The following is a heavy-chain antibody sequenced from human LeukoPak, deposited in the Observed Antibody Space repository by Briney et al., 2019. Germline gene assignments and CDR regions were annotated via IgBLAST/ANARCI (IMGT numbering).Heavy chain of an antibody. CDR1: GYSFTSYW. CDR2: IYAGDSDT. D-gene: IGHD3-22*01. CDR3: ARHGLYDSSGYFWFY. V-gene: IGHV5-51*01. Sequence: GESLKISCKGSGYSFTSYWIGWVRPMPGKGLEWMGFIYAGDSDTRYSPSFQGQVTISVDKSLSTAYLLWSRLKASDTAMYYCARHGLYDSSGYFWFYWGQGTLVTVSS. J-gene: IGHJ4*02.